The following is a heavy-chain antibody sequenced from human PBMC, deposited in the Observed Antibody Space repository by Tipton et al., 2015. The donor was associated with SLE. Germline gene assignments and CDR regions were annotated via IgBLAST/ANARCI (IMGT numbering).Heavy chain of an antibody. V-gene: IGHV4-61*09. CDR3: ARGFRPYYFDP. J-gene: IGHJ4*02. CDR2: ISTSGSS. D-gene: IGHD2-21*01. CDR1: GGSITSGDYH. Sequence: TLSLTCIVSGGSITSGDYHWSWIRQPAGKGLEWIGQISTSGSSNYDPSLNSRVTISVDTSKNQFSLKLTSVTAADTAVYYCARGFRPYYFDPWGQGTLVTVSS.